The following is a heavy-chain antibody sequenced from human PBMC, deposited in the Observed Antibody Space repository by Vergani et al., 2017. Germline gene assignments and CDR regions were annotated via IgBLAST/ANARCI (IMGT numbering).Heavy chain of an antibody. V-gene: IGHV3-15*01. J-gene: IGHJ6*04. Sequence: EVQLVESGGGLVKPGGSLRLSCAASGFTFINAWMTWVRQAPGKGLEWVGRIKSKTDGGTTYYAAPVKGKFTISRDDSKNTAYLQMNRLTIEDTAVYYCYYDFWAGYESGDVWGKGTTVTVSS. D-gene: IGHD3-3*01. CDR2: IKSKTDGGTT. CDR3: YYDFWAGYESGDV. CDR1: GFTFINAW.